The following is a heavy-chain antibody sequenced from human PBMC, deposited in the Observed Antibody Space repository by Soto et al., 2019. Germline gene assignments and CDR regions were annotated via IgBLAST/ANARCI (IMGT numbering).Heavy chain of an antibody. CDR2: ISGSGSTT. V-gene: IGHV3-23*01. J-gene: IGHJ1*01. D-gene: IGHD3-9*01. CDR3: AKDVHYDTLTGIEYLQL. CDR1: GFTFSSHA. Sequence: EVQRLESRGGVVQPGGSLRISCAASGFTFSSHAMSWVRHAPGKGLEWVSAISGSGSTTKYTNSVKGRFTTYRDNSKNKPHLQMNSLRDDDTAVYYCAKDVHYDTLTGIEYLQLWGHGTLVIVPS.